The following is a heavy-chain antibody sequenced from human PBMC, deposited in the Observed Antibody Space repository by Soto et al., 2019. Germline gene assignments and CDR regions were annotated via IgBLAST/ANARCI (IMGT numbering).Heavy chain of an antibody. V-gene: IGHV3-23*01. CDR1: GFTFSSYA. J-gene: IGHJ4*02. CDR3: AKADVYCTNGVCYDYFDY. CDR2: ISGSGGST. Sequence: GRSLRLSCAASGFTFSSYAMSWVRQAPGKGLEWVSAISGSGGSTYYADSVKGRFTISRDNSKNTLYLQMNSLRAEDTAVYYCAKADVYCTNGVCYDYFDYWGQGTLVTVSS. D-gene: IGHD2-8*01.